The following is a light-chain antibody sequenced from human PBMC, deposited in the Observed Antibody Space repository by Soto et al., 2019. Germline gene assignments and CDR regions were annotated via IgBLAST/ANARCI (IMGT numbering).Light chain of an antibody. CDR1: QSVSSY. CDR3: QQSYSTPWT. J-gene: IGKJ1*01. Sequence: EIVMTQSPATLSLSPGERATLSCRASQSVSSYLAWYQQKPGQAPRLLIYDASSLQSGVPSRFSGSGSGTDFTLTISSLQPEDFATYYCQQSYSTPWTFGQGTKVDI. CDR2: DAS. V-gene: IGKV3-11*01.